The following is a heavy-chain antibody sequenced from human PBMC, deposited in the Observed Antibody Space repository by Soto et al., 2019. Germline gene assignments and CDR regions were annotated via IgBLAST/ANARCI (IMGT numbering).Heavy chain of an antibody. J-gene: IGHJ4*02. Sequence: SVKVSCKASGGTFSSYAISWVRQAPGQGLEWMGGIIPIFGTANYAQKFQGRVTITADESTSTLYLQMSSLRPEDTAVYYCVRTYYYDSGSYYYWGQGTMVTVSS. V-gene: IGHV1-69*13. CDR2: IIPIFGTA. D-gene: IGHD3-10*01. CDR3: VRTYYYDSGSYYY. CDR1: GGTFSSYA.